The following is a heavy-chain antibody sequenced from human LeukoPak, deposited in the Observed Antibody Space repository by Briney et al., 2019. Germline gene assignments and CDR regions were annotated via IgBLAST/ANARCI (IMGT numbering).Heavy chain of an antibody. CDR2: INPSGGST. CDR1: GYTFTSYY. V-gene: IGHV1-46*04. Sequence: ASVKVSCKASGYTFTSYYMHWVRQAPGQGLEWMGIINPSGGSTSYAQKLQGRVTMTRDTSTSTVYMELSSLRSEDTAVYYCARDPGYYDSSGYPVVAYFQHWGQGTLVTVSS. CDR3: ARDPGYYDSSGYPVVAYFQH. D-gene: IGHD3-22*01. J-gene: IGHJ1*01.